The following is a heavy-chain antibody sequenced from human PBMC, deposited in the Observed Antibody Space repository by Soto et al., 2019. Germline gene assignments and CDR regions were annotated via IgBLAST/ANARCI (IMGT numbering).Heavy chain of an antibody. D-gene: IGHD3-10*01. J-gene: IGHJ4*03. Sequence: GGSLRLSCAASGFTFSTNLMHWVRQGPGKGLVWVSRINSDGTTAAYADSVQGRFTISRDNAKNTLYLHMTSLRGEDTAVYYCAKDGEGVANFDYWGQGTTVTVSS. CDR3: AKDGEGVANFDY. V-gene: IGHV3-74*01. CDR1: GFTFSTNL. CDR2: INSDGTTA.